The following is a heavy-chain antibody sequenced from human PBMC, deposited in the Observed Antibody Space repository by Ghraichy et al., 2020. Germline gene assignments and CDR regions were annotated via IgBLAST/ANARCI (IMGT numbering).Heavy chain of an antibody. D-gene: IGHD3-10*01. Sequence: GGSLRLSCAASGFTFSSYWMSWVRQAPGKGLEWVANIKQDGSEKYYVDSVKGRFTISRDNAKNSLYLQMNSLRAEDTAVYYCARDQGVRGVDSTAAYYYYGMDVWGQGTTVTVSS. V-gene: IGHV3-7*04. J-gene: IGHJ6*02. CDR3: ARDQGVRGVDSTAAYYYYGMDV. CDR2: IKQDGSEK. CDR1: GFTFSSYW.